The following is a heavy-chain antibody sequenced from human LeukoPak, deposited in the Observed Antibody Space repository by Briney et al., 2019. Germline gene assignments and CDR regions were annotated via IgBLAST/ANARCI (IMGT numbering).Heavy chain of an antibody. CDR1: GVSISNHY. Sequence: SETLSLTCTVSGVSISNHYSSWIRQPPGKGLEWIGYIYYTGNTNYNPSLKSRVTISEDTSKNQVSLELNSVTAADTAVYCCVRHSRVVAFDYWGQGNLVTVSS. V-gene: IGHV4-59*08. CDR3: VRHSRVVAFDY. CDR2: IYYTGNT. J-gene: IGHJ4*02. D-gene: IGHD2-15*01.